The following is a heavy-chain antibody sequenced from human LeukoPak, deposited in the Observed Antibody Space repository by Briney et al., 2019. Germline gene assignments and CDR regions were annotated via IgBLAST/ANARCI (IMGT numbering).Heavy chain of an antibody. CDR1: GGTFSSYT. D-gene: IGHD6-6*01. CDR2: IIPIFGTA. J-gene: IGHJ5*02. Sequence: ASVKVSCKSSGGTFSSYTINWVRQAPGQGLEWMGGIIPIFGTANYAQKFQGRVTIIADESTSTAYMELSSLRSEDTAVYYCARVAVPYSTSSRITPWGQGTLVTVSS. V-gene: IGHV1-69*01. CDR3: ARVAVPYSTSSRITP.